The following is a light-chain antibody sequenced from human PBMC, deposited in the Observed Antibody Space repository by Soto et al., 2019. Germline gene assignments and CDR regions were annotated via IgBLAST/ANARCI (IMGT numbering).Light chain of an antibody. Sequence: QSALTQPASVSGSPGQSITISCTGTSSDVGAYNYVSWYQQHPGKAPQLMIHEVSKRPSGVSNRFSGSKSGNTASLTISGLQAEDEADYYCSSYTSSSTPYVFGTGTKVTAL. CDR2: EVS. J-gene: IGLJ1*01. CDR3: SSYTSSSTPYV. CDR1: SSDVGAYNY. V-gene: IGLV2-14*01.